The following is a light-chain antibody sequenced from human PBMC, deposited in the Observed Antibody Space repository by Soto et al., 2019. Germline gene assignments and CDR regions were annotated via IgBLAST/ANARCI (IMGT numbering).Light chain of an antibody. CDR1: SSNIGSNT. CDR2: SNN. V-gene: IGLV1-44*01. J-gene: IGLJ1*01. CDR3: AAWDDSLSGPV. Sequence: QSVLTQPPSASGTPGQRVTISCSGSSSNIGSNTVTWYQQLPGTAPKLLIYSNNQRPSGVPDRFSGSKSGTSASLAISGLQSEDEADYYCAAWDDSLSGPVFGTGTKLTVL.